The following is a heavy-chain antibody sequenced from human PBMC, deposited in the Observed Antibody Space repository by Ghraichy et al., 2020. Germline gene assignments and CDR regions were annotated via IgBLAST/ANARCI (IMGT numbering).Heavy chain of an antibody. Sequence: SETLSLTCTVSGGSIGSGDFYWNWIRQSPGKGLEWLGYIYYRTTTYYSPSLEGRITISADTSKNQFSLQLTSVTADDTAVYFCARQAKQYCGEINCYGGVLDHWGQGTLVTVSS. CDR2: IYYRTTT. V-gene: IGHV4-30-4*01. J-gene: IGHJ4*02. D-gene: IGHD2-21*01. CDR3: ARQAKQYCGEINCYGGVLDH. CDR1: GGSIGSGDFY.